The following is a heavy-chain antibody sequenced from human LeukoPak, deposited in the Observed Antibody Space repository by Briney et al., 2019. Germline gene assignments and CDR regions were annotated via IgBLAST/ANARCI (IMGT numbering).Heavy chain of an antibody. CDR2: ISSSSNYI. CDR1: GFTFSSYS. CDR3: ATDDYGGLDY. D-gene: IGHD4-23*01. Sequence: PGGSLRLSCAASGFTFSSYSMNWVRQAPGKGLEWVSSISSSSNYIYYADSVKGRFTISRDNAKNSLSLQLNSLRAEDTAVYYCATDDYGGLDYWGQGTLVTVSS. V-gene: IGHV3-21*01. J-gene: IGHJ4*02.